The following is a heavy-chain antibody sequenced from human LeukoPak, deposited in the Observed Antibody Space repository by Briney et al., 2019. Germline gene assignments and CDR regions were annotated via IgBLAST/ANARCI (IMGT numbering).Heavy chain of an antibody. V-gene: IGHV1-2*02. CDR1: GYTFTGYY. D-gene: IGHD3-9*01. CDR3: ARVAEVLRYFDWLLVY. Sequence: ASVKVSCKASGYTFTGYYMHWVRQAPGQGLEWMGWINPNSGGTNYAQKFQGRVTMTRDTSISTAYMELSRLRSDDTAVYYCARVAEVLRYFDWLLVYWGQGTLVTVSS. CDR2: INPNSGGT. J-gene: IGHJ4*02.